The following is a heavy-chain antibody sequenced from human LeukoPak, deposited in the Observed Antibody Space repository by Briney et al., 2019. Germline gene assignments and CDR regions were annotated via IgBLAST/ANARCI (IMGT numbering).Heavy chain of an antibody. CDR3: ARIDRAVAGTIDY. Sequence: SETLSLTCTVSGGSISSYFWRWIRQPPGKGLEWIGYIYYSGSTNYNPSLKSRVTMSVDTSKNQFSLKLSSVTAADTAVYYCARIDRAVAGTIDYWGQGTLVTVSS. V-gene: IGHV4-59*08. CDR2: IYYSGST. D-gene: IGHD6-19*01. J-gene: IGHJ4*02. CDR1: GGSISSYF.